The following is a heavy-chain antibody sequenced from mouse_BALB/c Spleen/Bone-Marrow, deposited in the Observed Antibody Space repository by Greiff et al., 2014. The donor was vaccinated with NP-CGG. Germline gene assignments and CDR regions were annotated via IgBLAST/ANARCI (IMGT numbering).Heavy chain of an antibody. CDR1: GFTFSRYG. Sequence: DVKLVESGGDLVKPGGSLKLSCAASGFTFSRYGMSWVRQTPDKRLEWVANISSGGSYTYYPDSVKGRFTISRDNAKNTLYLHMSSLKSEDTVMYYCARQYGNLGVMDYWGQGTSVTVSS. CDR3: ARQYGNLGVMDY. D-gene: IGHD2-1*01. V-gene: IGHV5-6*02. J-gene: IGHJ4*01. CDR2: ISSGGSYT.